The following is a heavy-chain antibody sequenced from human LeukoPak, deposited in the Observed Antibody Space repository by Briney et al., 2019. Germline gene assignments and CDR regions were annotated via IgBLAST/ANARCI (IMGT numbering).Heavy chain of an antibody. CDR3: ARLTGGGDY. Sequence: ASVKVSCKASGYTFTSYYMYWVRQAPGQGLEWMGIINPSGGSTSYAQKFQGRVTITADESTSTAYMELSSLRSEDTAVYYCARLTGGGDYWGQGTLVAVSS. D-gene: IGHD1-14*01. CDR1: GYTFTSYY. J-gene: IGHJ4*02. V-gene: IGHV1-46*01. CDR2: INPSGGST.